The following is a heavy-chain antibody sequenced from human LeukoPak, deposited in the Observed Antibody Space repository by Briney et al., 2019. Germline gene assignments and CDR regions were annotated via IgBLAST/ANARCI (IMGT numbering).Heavy chain of an antibody. CDR3: ARVPIYPYYYYYMDV. J-gene: IGHJ6*03. CDR2: ISGYTGDT. CDR1: GYTFTNFG. D-gene: IGHD5/OR15-5a*01. Sequence: ASVKVSCKTSGYTFTNFGLTWVRQAPGQGLEWMGWISGYTGDTKYARTVQGRVTLATDTSTSTAYMELRSLRSDDTAVCYCARVPIYPYYYYYMDVWGKGTTVTISS. V-gene: IGHV1-18*01.